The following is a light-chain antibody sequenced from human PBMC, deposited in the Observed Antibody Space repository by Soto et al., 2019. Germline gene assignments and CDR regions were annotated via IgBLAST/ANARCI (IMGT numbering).Light chain of an antibody. CDR2: GVS. J-gene: IGKJ2*01. Sequence: ESVLTQSPGTLSLSPGERATLSCRATQSVTSSYFAWYQQKPGQSPRLLIYGVSNRATDIPDRFSGSGSGTDFTLTISRLEPEDFGVYYCQQYSSLPHTFGQGTKLEVK. CDR1: QSVTSSY. CDR3: QQYSSLPHT. V-gene: IGKV3-20*01.